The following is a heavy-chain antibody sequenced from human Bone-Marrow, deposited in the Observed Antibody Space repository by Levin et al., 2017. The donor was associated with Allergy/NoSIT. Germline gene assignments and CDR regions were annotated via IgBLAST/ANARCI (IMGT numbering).Heavy chain of an antibody. CDR2: IYPRDSDT. D-gene: IGHD3-16*01. V-gene: IGHV5-51*01. Sequence: GESLKISCKASGNRCTNHWIVWVRQTPGKGLEWMGMIYPRDSDTKYSVSFEGRVTMSAEMSTSTAFVQCSSLEASDSGVYYCGRQARVFGVFNSSGGIDMWGQGTPIIVSS. J-gene: IGHJ4*01. CDR3: GRQARVFGVFNSSGGIDM. CDR1: GNRCTNHW.